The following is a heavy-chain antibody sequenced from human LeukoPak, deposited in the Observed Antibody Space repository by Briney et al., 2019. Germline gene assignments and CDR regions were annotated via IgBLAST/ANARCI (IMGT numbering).Heavy chain of an antibody. Sequence: GGSLRLSCAASGFTFDDHAMHWVRQAPGKGLEWVSGISWNTVAIGYADSVKGRFTISRDNAKNSLYLQMNSLRPEDTALYYCAKAKDVGSGWYSFDYWGQGTLVTVSS. CDR2: ISWNTVAI. D-gene: IGHD6-19*01. CDR1: GFTFDDHA. V-gene: IGHV3-9*01. CDR3: AKAKDVGSGWYSFDY. J-gene: IGHJ4*02.